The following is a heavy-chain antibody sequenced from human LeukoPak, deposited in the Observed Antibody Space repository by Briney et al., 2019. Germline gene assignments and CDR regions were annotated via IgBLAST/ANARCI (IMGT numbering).Heavy chain of an antibody. D-gene: IGHD2-2*01. CDR3: AREVVEWDIVVVPAAYFDY. Sequence: ASVKVSCKASGYTFTSYAMNWVRQAPGQGLEWMGWINTNTGNPTYAQGFTGRFVFSLDTSVSTAYLQISSLKAEDTAVYYCAREVVEWDIVVVPAAYFDYWGQGTLVTVSS. CDR1: GYTFTSYA. V-gene: IGHV7-4-1*02. CDR2: INTNTGNP. J-gene: IGHJ4*02.